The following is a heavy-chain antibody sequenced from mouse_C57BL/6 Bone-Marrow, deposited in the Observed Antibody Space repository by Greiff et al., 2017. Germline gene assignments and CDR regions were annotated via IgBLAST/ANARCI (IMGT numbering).Heavy chain of an antibody. Sequence: VQLQQSGAELMKPGASVKLSCKATGYTFTGYWIAWVKQRPGHGLEWIGEILPGSGSPNYNETFKGKATFTADTSTNTAFMQHSILTTETSAIYCCTRRQLRRGNFDYGGQGTSLTVSS. CDR3: TRRQLRRGNFDY. D-gene: IGHD3-2*02. CDR1: GYTFTGYW. V-gene: IGHV1-9*01. J-gene: IGHJ2*02. CDR2: ILPGSGSP.